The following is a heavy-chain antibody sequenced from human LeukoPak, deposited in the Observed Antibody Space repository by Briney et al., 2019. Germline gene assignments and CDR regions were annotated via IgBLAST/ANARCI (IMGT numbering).Heavy chain of an antibody. J-gene: IGHJ3*02. D-gene: IGHD6-6*01. V-gene: IGHV3-48*04. Sequence: GGSLRLSCAASGFTFSSYAMTWVRQAPGKGLEWVSYISSTSSTIYYADSVKGRFTISRDNAKNSLYLQMNSLRAEDTAVYYCARDRRSSSAGDAFDIWGQGTMVTVSS. CDR1: GFTFSSYA. CDR3: ARDRRSSSAGDAFDI. CDR2: ISSTSSTI.